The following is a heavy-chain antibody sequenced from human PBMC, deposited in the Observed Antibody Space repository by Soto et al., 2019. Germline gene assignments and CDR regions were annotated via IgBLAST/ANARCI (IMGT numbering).Heavy chain of an antibody. CDR1: GGSISSYY. J-gene: IGHJ4*02. Sequence: SETLSLTCTVSGGSISSYYWSWIRQPPGKGLEWIGYIYYSGSTNYNPSLKSRVTISVDTSKNQFSLKLSSVTAADTAVYYCATLSFDDYSDYWGQGTLVTVSS. CDR3: ATLSFDDYSDY. V-gene: IGHV4-59*01. D-gene: IGHD2-15*01. CDR2: IYYSGST.